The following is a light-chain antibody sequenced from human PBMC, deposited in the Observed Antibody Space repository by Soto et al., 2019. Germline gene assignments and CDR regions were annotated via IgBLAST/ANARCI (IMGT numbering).Light chain of an antibody. J-gene: IGKJ1*01. CDR1: QSISSW. CDR3: QQYNSYWT. V-gene: IGKV1-5*01. CDR2: DAS. Sequence: DIQMTQSPSTLSASVGDRVTITCRASQSISSWLAWYQQKPGKAPKLLIYDASSLESGVPSRFSGSGSGTEFTLTISSLQLEDFATSYCQQYNSYWTFGQGTK.